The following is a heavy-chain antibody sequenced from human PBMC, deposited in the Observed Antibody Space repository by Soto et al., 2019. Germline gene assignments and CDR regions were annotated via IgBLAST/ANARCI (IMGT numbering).Heavy chain of an antibody. CDR3: ARDTSSGWYSYYYGMDV. CDR2: ISSSSSTI. D-gene: IGHD6-19*01. Sequence: GGSLRLSCAASGFTFSSYSMNWVRQAPGKGLEWVSYISSSSSTIYYADSVKGRFTISRDNAKNSLYLQMNSLRDEDTAVYYCARDTSSGWYSYYYGMDVWGQGTTVTVSS. CDR1: GFTFSSYS. V-gene: IGHV3-48*02. J-gene: IGHJ6*02.